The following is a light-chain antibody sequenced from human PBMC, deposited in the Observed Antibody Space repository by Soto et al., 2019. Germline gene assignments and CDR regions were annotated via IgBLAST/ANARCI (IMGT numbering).Light chain of an antibody. V-gene: IGLV1-47*01. Sequence: QSVLTQPPSASGTPGQRVTISCSGSSSNIGSNYVYWYQQLPGTAPKLLISRDDERPSGVPDRFSGSKSGTSGSLAISGLRSEAEADYYCAAWDDSLSGPVFGGGTKLTVL. CDR1: SSNIGSNY. CDR3: AAWDDSLSGPV. CDR2: RDD. J-gene: IGLJ2*01.